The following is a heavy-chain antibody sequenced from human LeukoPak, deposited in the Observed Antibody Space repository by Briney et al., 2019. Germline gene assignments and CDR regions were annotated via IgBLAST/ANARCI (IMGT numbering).Heavy chain of an antibody. CDR2: IYYSGST. CDR3: ATAGLNYDFWRRYYYMDV. J-gene: IGHJ6*03. V-gene: IGHV4-30-4*08. D-gene: IGHD3-3*01. Sequence: SETLSLTCTVSGGSISSGDYYWSWIRQPPGKGLEWIGYIYYSGSTYYNPSLKSRVTISVDTSKNQFSLKLSSVTAADTAVYYCATAGLNYDFWRRYYYMDVWGKGTTVTVSS. CDR1: GGSISSGDYY.